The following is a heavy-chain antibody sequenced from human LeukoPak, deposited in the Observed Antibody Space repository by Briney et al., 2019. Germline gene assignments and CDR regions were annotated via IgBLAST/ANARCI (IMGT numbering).Heavy chain of an antibody. CDR3: ARVSRPFGGVIVNYFDY. D-gene: IGHD3-16*02. V-gene: IGHV1-2*02. CDR1: GYTFTGYY. Sequence: ASVTVSFKASGYTFTGYYMHWVRQAPGQGLEWMGWINPNSGGTNYAQKFQGRVTMTRDTSISTAYMELSRLRSDDTAVYYCARVSRPFGGVIVNYFDYWGQGTLVTVSS. J-gene: IGHJ4*02. CDR2: INPNSGGT.